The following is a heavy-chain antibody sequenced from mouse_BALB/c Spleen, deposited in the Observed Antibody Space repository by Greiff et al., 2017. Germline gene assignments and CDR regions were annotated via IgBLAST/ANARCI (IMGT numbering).Heavy chain of an antibody. CDR2: IWAGGST. CDR1: GFSLTSYG. CDR3: ARDQKKYGNYGGYFDV. V-gene: IGHV2-9*02. Sequence: VQRVESGPGLVAPSQSLSITCTVSGFSLTSYGVHWVRQPPGKGLEWLGVIWAGGSTNYNSALMSRLSISKDNSKSQVFLKMNSLQTDDTAMYYCARDQKKYGNYGGYFDVWGAGTTVTVSS. J-gene: IGHJ1*01. D-gene: IGHD2-1*01.